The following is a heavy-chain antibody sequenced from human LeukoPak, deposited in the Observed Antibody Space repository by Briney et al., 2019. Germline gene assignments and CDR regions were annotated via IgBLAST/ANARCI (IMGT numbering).Heavy chain of an antibody. V-gene: IGHV5-51*01. CDR1: GYSFTSYW. CDR2: IYPGDSDA. Sequence: GESLKISCKGSGYSFTSYWIGWVRQVPGKGLKWMGIIYPGDSDARYSPSFQGQVTISADKSISTAYLQWSSLKASDTAMYYCARMYSGYDSYFDYWGQGTLVTVSS. J-gene: IGHJ4*02. D-gene: IGHD5-12*01. CDR3: ARMYSGYDSYFDY.